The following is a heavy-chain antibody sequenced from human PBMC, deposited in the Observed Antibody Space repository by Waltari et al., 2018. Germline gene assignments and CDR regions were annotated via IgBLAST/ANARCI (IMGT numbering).Heavy chain of an antibody. V-gene: IGHV4-4*02. CDR2: IYHSGGT. J-gene: IGHJ5*02. D-gene: IGHD3-3*01. Sequence: QVQLQESGPGLVKPSGTLSLTCAVSGGSISRSNWWSWVRQPPGKGLEWIGEIYHSGGTNYNPSLKSRVTISVNKAKNQFSLKLSSVTAADTAVYYCARGSITSFGVVNPWGQGTLVTVSS. CDR1: GGSISRSNW. CDR3: ARGSITSFGVVNP.